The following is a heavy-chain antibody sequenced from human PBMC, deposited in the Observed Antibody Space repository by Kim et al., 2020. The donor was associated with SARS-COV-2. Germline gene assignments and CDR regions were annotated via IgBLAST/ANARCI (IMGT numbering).Heavy chain of an antibody. D-gene: IGHD3-22*01. V-gene: IGHV1-8*01. J-gene: IGHJ4*02. CDR2: MNPNSGNT. CDR3: ARRADHYDSSSYYF. Sequence: ASVKVSCKASGYTFSSYDVNWVRQANGHGLEWMGWMNPNSGNTGYARKFQGRVTMTRDTSISTAYMELSSLRAEDTAVYYCARRADHYDSSSYYFCGQGT. CDR1: GYTFSSYD.